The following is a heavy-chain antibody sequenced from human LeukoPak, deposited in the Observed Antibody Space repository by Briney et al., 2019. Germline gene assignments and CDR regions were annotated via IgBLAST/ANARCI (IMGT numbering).Heavy chain of an antibody. CDR1: GFTFSSYA. CDR3: ARWGTTVTNYGMDV. V-gene: IGHV3-30-3*01. Sequence: PGGSLRLSCAASGFTFSSYAMHWVRQAPGKGLECVAVISYDGSNKYYADSVKGRFTISRDNSKNTLYLQMNSLRSEDTAVYYCARWGTTVTNYGMDVWGQGTTVTVSS. D-gene: IGHD4-17*01. J-gene: IGHJ6*02. CDR2: ISYDGSNK.